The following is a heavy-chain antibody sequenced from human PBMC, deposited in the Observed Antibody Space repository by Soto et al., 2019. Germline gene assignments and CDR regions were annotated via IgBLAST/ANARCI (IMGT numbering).Heavy chain of an antibody. V-gene: IGHV4-39*01. J-gene: IGHJ6*02. Sequence: PSETLSLTCAVYGGSISSSSYYWGWIRQPPGKGLEGNGSIYYSGSTYYNPSLKSRVTISVDTSKNQFALKMSSVDAADTDVYYCARLGSGSYYLYYYYYYGMDVSGQGTTVTVSS. CDR3: ARLGSGSYYLYYYYYYGMDV. D-gene: IGHD3-10*01. CDR1: GGSISSSSYY. CDR2: IYYSGST.